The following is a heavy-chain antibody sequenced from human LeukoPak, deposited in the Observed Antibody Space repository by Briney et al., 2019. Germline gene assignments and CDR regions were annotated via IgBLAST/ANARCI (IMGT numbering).Heavy chain of an antibody. CDR2: IWSDGSNK. CDR3: ARASGSFDY. J-gene: IGHJ4*02. V-gene: IGHV3-33*01. CDR1: GFTFSSYC. D-gene: IGHD1-26*01. Sequence: PGRSLSLACEAAGFTFSSYCIHCVRQAPGNGMEWVAVIWSDGSNKYYADSVKGRFTISRDNSKDTLYLQLNSLRAEDTAVYYCARASGSFDYWGQGTLVSVSS.